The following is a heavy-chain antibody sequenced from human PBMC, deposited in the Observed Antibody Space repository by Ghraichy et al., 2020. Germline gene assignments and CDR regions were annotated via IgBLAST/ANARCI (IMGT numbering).Heavy chain of an antibody. D-gene: IGHD3-22*01. CDR1: GFTFSRYG. J-gene: IGHJ6*02. V-gene: IGHV3-30*18. CDR3: AKESDSSGYYSFRGDYYGMDV. Sequence: LSLTCAASGFTFSRYGMHWVRQAPGKGLEWVAVTSYDGNNKNYADSVKGRFTISRDNSKNTLCLQMNSLRAEDTAVYYCAKESDSSGYYSFRGDYYGMDVWGQGTTVTVSS. CDR2: TSYDGNNK.